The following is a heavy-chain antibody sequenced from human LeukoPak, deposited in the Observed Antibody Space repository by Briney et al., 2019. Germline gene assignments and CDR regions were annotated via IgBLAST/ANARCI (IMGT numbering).Heavy chain of an antibody. CDR2: IYPGDSDT. J-gene: IGHJ3*02. CDR3: ARGVNVGYCSGGNCYLGAFDI. Sequence: GESLKISCKGSGYSFTSYWIGWVRQMPGKGLEWMGIIYPGDSDTRYSPSFQGQVTISADKSISTAYLQWSSLKASDTAMYYCARGVNVGYCSGGNCYLGAFDIWGQGTMVTVSS. V-gene: IGHV5-51*01. D-gene: IGHD2-15*01. CDR1: GYSFTSYW.